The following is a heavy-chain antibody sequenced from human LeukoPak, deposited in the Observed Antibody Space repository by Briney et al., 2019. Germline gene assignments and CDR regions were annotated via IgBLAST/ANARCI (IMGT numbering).Heavy chain of an antibody. CDR2: ISYDGSNK. V-gene: IGHV3-30*18. CDR3: ANIHQSKSWPNDAFDI. Sequence: GGSLRLSCATSGFTFSSYGMHWVRQAPGKGLEWVAVISYDGSNKYYADSVKGRFTISRDNSKNTLYLQMNSLRAEDTAVYYCANIHQSKSWPNDAFDIWGQGTMVTVSS. D-gene: IGHD6-13*01. J-gene: IGHJ3*02. CDR1: GFTFSSYG.